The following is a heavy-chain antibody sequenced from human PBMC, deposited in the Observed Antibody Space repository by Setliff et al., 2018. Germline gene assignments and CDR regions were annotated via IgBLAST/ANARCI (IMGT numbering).Heavy chain of an antibody. CDR2: AYYNGDS. J-gene: IGHJ6*03. CDR1: F. D-gene: IGHD3-10*01. CDR3: ARHVGTRSRGYNYYYYFMDV. V-gene: IGHV4-39*01. Sequence: FWGWIRQSPGKELEWIGSAYYNGDSYYNPSLKSRVTMSVDTSRNQFSLHLISVTAADTAVYYCARHVGTRSRGYNYYYYFMDVWGKGTTVTVSS.